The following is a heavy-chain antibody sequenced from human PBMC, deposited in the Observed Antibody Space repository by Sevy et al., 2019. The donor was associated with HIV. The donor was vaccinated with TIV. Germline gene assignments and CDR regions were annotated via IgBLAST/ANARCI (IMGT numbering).Heavy chain of an antibody. CDR1: GFTFSSYA. J-gene: IGHJ3*02. V-gene: IGHV3-30-3*01. CDR2: ISYDGSNK. D-gene: IGHD6-6*01. Sequence: GSLRLSCAASGFTFSSYAMHWVRQAPGKGLEGVAVISYDGSNKYYADSVKGRFTISRDNSKNTLYLQMNSLRDEATAVYYCARECIEARGAFDIWGQGTMVTVSS. CDR3: ARECIEARGAFDI.